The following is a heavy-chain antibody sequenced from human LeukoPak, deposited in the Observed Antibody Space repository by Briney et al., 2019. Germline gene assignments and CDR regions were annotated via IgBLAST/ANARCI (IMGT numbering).Heavy chain of an antibody. CDR3: ARWKVPSYYFDY. Sequence: GASVKVSCKASGYTFTGYYMHWARQAPGQGLEWMGWINPNSGGTNYAQKFQGRVTMTRDTSISTAYMERRSLRSDDTAVYYCARWKVPSYYFDYWGQGTLVTVSS. CDR1: GYTFTGYY. J-gene: IGHJ4*02. V-gene: IGHV1-2*02. D-gene: IGHD1-1*01. CDR2: INPNSGGT.